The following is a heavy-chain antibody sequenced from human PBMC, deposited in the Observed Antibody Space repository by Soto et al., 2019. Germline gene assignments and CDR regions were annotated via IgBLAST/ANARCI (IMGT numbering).Heavy chain of an antibody. CDR2: IYHSGST. J-gene: IGHJ4*02. CDR1: GGSISSSNW. D-gene: IGHD6-19*01. Sequence: PSETLSLTCAVSGGSISSSNWWSWVRQPPGKGLEWIGEIYHSGSTNYNPSPKSRVTISVDKSKNQFSLKLSSVTAADTAVYYCARAGDSSGPVALGYWGQGTLVTVSS. V-gene: IGHV4-4*02. CDR3: ARAGDSSGPVALGY.